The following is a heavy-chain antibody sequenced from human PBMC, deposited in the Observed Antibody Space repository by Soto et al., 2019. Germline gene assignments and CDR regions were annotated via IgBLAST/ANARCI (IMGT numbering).Heavy chain of an antibody. CDR3: ARDQRGSGVIIFVDY. V-gene: IGHV4-4*02. CDR2: IYHSGST. J-gene: IGHJ4*02. CDR1: SGSIRSSNW. Sequence: SETLSLTCAVSSGSIRSSNWWSWVRQSPGKGLEWIGEIYHSGSTNYNPSLKSRVTISVDKSKNQFSLKLSSVTAADTAVYYCARDQRGSGVIIFVDYWGQGTLVTVSS. D-gene: IGHD3-10*01.